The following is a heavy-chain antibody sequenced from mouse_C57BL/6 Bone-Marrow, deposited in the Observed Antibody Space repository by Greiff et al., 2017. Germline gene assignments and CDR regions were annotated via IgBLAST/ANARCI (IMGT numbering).Heavy chain of an antibody. V-gene: IGHV14-3*01. CDR1: GFNIKNTY. J-gene: IGHJ3*01. CDR2: IDPANGNT. CDR3: ASNFYGSSYAFAY. Sequence: VQLQQSVAELVRPGASVKLSCTASGFNIKNTYMHWVKQRPEQGLEWIGRIDPANGNTKYAPKFQGKATITADTSSNTAYLQLSSLTSEDTAIYYCASNFYGSSYAFAYWGQGTLVTVSA. D-gene: IGHD1-1*01.